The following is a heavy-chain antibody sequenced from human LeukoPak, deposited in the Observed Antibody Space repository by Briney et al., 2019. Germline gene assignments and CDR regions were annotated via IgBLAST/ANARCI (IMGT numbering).Heavy chain of an antibody. D-gene: IGHD3-22*01. V-gene: IGHV1-46*01. Sequence: ASVKVSCXASGYTFTSYYMHWVRQAPGQGLEWMGIINPSGGSTSYAQKFQGRVTMTRDTSTSTVYMELSSLRSEDTAVYYCARAHVTYYYDSSGSPPSYWGQGTLVTVSS. CDR3: ARAHVTYYYDSSGSPPSY. J-gene: IGHJ4*02. CDR2: INPSGGST. CDR1: GYTFTSYY.